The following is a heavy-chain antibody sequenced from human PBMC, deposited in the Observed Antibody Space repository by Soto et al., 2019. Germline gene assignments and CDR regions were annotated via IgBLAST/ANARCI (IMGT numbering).Heavy chain of an antibody. CDR3: AKDAVRGVKLGAFDI. J-gene: IGHJ3*02. CDR1: GGSISSSSYH. D-gene: IGHD3-10*01. Sequence: SETLSLTCTVSGGSISSSSYHWGWIRQPPGKGLEWIGSIYYSGSTYYNPSLKSRVTISVDTSKNQFSLKLSSVTAADTAVYYCAKDAVRGVKLGAFDIWGQGTMVTVSS. V-gene: IGHV4-39*01. CDR2: IYYSGST.